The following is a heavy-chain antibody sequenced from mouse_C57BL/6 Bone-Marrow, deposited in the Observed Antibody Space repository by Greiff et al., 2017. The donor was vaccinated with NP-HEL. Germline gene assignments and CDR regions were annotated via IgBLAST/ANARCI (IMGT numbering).Heavy chain of an antibody. CDR1: GYAFSSSW. D-gene: IGHD2-5*01. CDR3: ARSPHYSNYRYFDV. J-gene: IGHJ1*03. CDR2: IYPGDGDT. Sequence: QVQLKQSGPELVKPGASVKISCKASGYAFSSSWMNWVKQRPGKGLEWIGRIYPGDGDTNYNGKFKGKATLTADKSSSTAYMQLSSLTSEDSAVYFCARSPHYSNYRYFDVWGTGTTVTVSS. V-gene: IGHV1-82*01.